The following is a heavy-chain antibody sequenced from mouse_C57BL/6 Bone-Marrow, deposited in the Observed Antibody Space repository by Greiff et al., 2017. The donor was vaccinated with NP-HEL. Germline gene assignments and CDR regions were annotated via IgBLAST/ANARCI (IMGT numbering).Heavy chain of an antibody. CDR3: ARWGLRAWFAY. V-gene: IGHV7-3*01. CDR2: IRNKANGYTT. J-gene: IGHJ3*01. D-gene: IGHD2-4*01. CDR1: GFTFTDYY. Sequence: EVMLVESGGGLVQPGGSLSLSCAASGFTFTDYYMSWVRQPPGKALEWLGFIRNKANGYTTEYSASVKGRFTISRDNSQSILYLQMNALRAEDSATYDCARWGLRAWFAYWGQGTLVTVSA.